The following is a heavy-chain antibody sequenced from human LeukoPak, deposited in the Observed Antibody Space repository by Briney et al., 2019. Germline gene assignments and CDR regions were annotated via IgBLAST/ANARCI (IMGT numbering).Heavy chain of an antibody. Sequence: ASVKVSFKPTGYSFTAYYTFWMRQAPGQGLECMGWINLYNGATKYAQRFQSRVTMTRDTSISTAYMELSRLRSDDTATYYCASWAGGNEPVASFDYWGQGTLVTVSS. J-gene: IGHJ4*02. CDR1: GYSFTAYY. V-gene: IGHV1-2*02. CDR2: INLYNGAT. CDR3: ASWAGGNEPVASFDY. D-gene: IGHD1-14*01.